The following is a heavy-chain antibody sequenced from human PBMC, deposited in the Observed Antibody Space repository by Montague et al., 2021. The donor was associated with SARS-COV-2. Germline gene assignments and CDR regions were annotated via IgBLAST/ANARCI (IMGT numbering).Heavy chain of an antibody. D-gene: IGHD3-16*02. CDR1: GFTFSSYG. J-gene: IGHJ6*03. CDR3: ARKVAYDYVGGSYRDYYYMDV. CDR2: IWYDGSNK. V-gene: IGHV3-33*01. Sequence: SLRLSCAASGFTFSSYGMHWVRQAPGKGLEWVAVIWYDGSNKYYADSVKGRFTISRDNSKNTLYLQMNSLRAEDTAVYYCARKVAYDYVGGSYRDYYYMDVWGQGTTVTVSS.